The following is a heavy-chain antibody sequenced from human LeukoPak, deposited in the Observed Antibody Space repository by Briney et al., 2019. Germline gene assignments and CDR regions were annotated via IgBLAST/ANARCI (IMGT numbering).Heavy chain of an antibody. V-gene: IGHV3-30*18. CDR2: ISYDGSNK. D-gene: IGHD3-10*01. CDR3: AKDGRYYYYGSGSYYNSYYYGMDV. CDR1: GFTFSSYG. Sequence: GGSLRLSCAASGFTFSSYGMHWVRQAPGKGLEWVAVISYDGSNKYYADSVKGRFTISRDNSKNTLYLQMNSLRAEDTAVYYCAKDGRYYYYGSGSYYNSYYYGMDVWGQGTTVTVSS. J-gene: IGHJ6*02.